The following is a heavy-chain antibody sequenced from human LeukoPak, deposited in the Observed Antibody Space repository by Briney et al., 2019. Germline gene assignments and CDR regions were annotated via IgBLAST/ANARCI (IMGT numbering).Heavy chain of an antibody. CDR3: AKDPRVHGSGSYYFDY. CDR2: ISGSGGST. CDR1: GFAFSSYA. J-gene: IGHJ4*02. Sequence: GGSLRLSCAASGFAFSSYAMSWVRQAPGKGLEWVSGISGSGGSTYSADFVKGRFTISRDNSKSTLYLQVNSLRAEDTAVYYCAKDPRVHGSGSYYFDYWGQGALVTVSS. D-gene: IGHD3-10*01. V-gene: IGHV3-23*01.